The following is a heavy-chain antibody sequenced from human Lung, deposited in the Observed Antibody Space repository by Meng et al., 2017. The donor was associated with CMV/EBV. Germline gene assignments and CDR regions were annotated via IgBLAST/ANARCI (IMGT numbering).Heavy chain of an antibody. Sequence: CAAAGITCNRYGMRGGRQAPGRGLIWVASIKFDGTYANDADSVRGRFTISRDNAGDRLFLQMNSLRAEDTALYFCVRDGDKWNFDYWGKGTLVTVSS. V-gene: IGHV3-74*01. CDR3: VRDGDKWNFDY. CDR2: IKFDGTYA. J-gene: IGHJ4*02. D-gene: IGHD1-26*01. CDR1: GITCNRYG.